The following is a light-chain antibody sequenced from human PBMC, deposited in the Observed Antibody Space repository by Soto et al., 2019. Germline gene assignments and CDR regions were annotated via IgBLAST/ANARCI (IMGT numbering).Light chain of an antibody. CDR1: QTVSSY. CDR3: QQRYNWPPYT. V-gene: IGKV3-11*01. Sequence: EIVLTQSPATLSLSPGERATLSCRASQTVSSYLAWYQQKHGQAPRLLIYDATNRATGIPARCSGSGSGTDFTLTISSLEPEDVAVYYCQQRYNWPPYTFGQGTKLEIK. J-gene: IGKJ2*01. CDR2: DAT.